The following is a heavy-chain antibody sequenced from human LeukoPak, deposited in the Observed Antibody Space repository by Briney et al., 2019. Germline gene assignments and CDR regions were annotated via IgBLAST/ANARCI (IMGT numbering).Heavy chain of an antibody. CDR1: GFTVSSNY. CDR2: IYSGGST. D-gene: IGHD4/OR15-4a*01. J-gene: IGHJ4*02. Sequence: GGSLRLSCAASGFTVSSNYMSWVRQAPGKGLEWVSVIYSGGSTYYADSVKGRFTISRDNSKNTVNLQMNSLRAEDTAVYYCARKSGGSNPFDLWGQGTLVTVSS. CDR3: ARKSGGSNPFDL. V-gene: IGHV3-53*01.